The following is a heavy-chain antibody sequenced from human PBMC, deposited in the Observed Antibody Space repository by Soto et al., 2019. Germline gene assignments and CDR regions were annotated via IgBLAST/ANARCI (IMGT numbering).Heavy chain of an antibody. CDR2: ISNSNGNI. J-gene: IGHJ4*02. CDR3: ARDYRNSVYDFPTADY. V-gene: IGHV1-18*01. D-gene: IGHD5-12*01. Sequence: QVQLVQSGAEVKKPGASVKVSCKASGYTFANFGVTWVRQAPGQGLEWMGWISNSNGNIEYAQKLQGRVTMTSDTSTDTAYMELRNLRSDDTAVFYCARDYRNSVYDFPTADYWGQGTLITVSS. CDR1: GYTFANFG.